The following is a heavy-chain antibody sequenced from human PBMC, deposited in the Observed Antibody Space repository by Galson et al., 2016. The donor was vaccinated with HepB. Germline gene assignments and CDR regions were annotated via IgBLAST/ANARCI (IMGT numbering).Heavy chain of an antibody. J-gene: IGHJ4*02. Sequence: SLRLSCAATGFTFSDYYMNWVRQAPGKGLEWIAYISGDRGDTNYAESVKGRFTVSRDNAENALYMQMNRLRTEDTAFYYCARDLRGVRGYGYWGPGTLATVSS. CDR3: ARDLRGVRGYGY. CDR1: GFTFSDYY. V-gene: IGHV3-11*06. CDR2: ISGDRGDT. D-gene: IGHD5-12*01.